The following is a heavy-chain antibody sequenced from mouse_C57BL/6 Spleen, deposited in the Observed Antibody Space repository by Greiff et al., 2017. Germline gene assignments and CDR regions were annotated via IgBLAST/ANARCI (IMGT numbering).Heavy chain of an antibody. CDR2: IYPRSGNT. D-gene: IGHD1-1*01. Sequence: VQLQQSGAELARPGASVKLSCKASGYTFTSYGISWVKQRTGQGLEWIGEIYPRSGNTYYNEKFKGKATLTADKSSSTAYMELRSLTSEDSAVYFCARSDDYYGSSPPFDYWGQGTTLTVSS. V-gene: IGHV1-81*01. J-gene: IGHJ2*01. CDR3: ARSDDYYGSSPPFDY. CDR1: GYTFTSYG.